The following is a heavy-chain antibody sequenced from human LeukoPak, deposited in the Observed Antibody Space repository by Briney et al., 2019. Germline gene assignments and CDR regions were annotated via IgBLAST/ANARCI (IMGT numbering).Heavy chain of an antibody. D-gene: IGHD2-2*01. CDR2: INAGNGNT. CDR3: ASGLQLLPFDY. J-gene: IGHJ4*02. V-gene: IGHV1-3*01. Sequence: ASVKVSCMASGYTFTSYAMHWVRQAPGQRLEWMGWINAGNGNTEYSQKFQGRVTITRDTSASTAYMELSSLRSEDTAVYFCASGLQLLPFDYWGQGTLVIVSS. CDR1: GYTFTSYA.